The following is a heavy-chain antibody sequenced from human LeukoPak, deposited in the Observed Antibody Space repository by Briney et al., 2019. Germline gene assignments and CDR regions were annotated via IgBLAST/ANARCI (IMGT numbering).Heavy chain of an antibody. CDR3: ARAFLRYCSSTSCYWFDP. Sequence: SVKVSCKASGGTFSSYVISWVRQAPGQGLEWMGGIIPIFGTANYAQKFQGRVTITADESTSTAYMELSSLRSEDTAVYYCARAFLRYCSSTSCYWFDPWGQGTLVTVSS. V-gene: IGHV1-69*13. CDR2: IIPIFGTA. CDR1: GGTFSSYV. J-gene: IGHJ5*02. D-gene: IGHD2-2*01.